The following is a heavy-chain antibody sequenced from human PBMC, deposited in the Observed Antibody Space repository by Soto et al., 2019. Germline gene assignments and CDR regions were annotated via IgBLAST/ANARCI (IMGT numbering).Heavy chain of an antibody. Sequence: GGSLRLSCAASGFTFSNAWMSWVRQAPGKGLEWVGRIKSKTDGGTTDYAAPVKGRFTISRDDSKNTLYLQMNSLKTEETAVYYCTTDPRGITIFGVVIIKSGSSPADAFDIWGQGTMVTVSS. CDR1: GFTFSNAW. V-gene: IGHV3-15*01. J-gene: IGHJ3*02. CDR2: IKSKTDGGTT. CDR3: TTDPRGITIFGVVIIKSGSSPADAFDI. D-gene: IGHD3-3*01.